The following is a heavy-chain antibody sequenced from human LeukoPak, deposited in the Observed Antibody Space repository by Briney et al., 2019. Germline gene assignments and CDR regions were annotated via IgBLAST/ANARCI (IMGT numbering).Heavy chain of an antibody. V-gene: IGHV4-39*01. J-gene: IGHJ4*02. Sequence: WETLSLTCTVSGGSISSGRYHWDWIPQPPGKGLEWIGSMYYSGETFYNPSLKSRVTIFVDTSKNQFSMKLSSVTIADTSVYYCARLRQGAGDFGYWGQGTLVTVSS. CDR3: ARLRQGAGDFGY. CDR1: GGSISSGRYH. CDR2: MYYSGET. D-gene: IGHD6-19*01.